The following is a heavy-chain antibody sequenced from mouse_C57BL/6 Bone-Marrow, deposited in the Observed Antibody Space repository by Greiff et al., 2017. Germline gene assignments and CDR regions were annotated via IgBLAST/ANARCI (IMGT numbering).Heavy chain of an antibody. CDR2: IYPGDGDT. Sequence: VQLQQSGAELVKPGASVKISCKASGYAFSSYWMHWVKQRPGQGLEWIGQIYPGDGDTNYNGKFKGKATLTADKSSSTAYMQLSSLTSEDSAVYFCARRGLYAMDYWGQGTSVTVSS. V-gene: IGHV1-80*01. CDR3: ARRGLYAMDY. J-gene: IGHJ4*01. CDR1: GYAFSSYW.